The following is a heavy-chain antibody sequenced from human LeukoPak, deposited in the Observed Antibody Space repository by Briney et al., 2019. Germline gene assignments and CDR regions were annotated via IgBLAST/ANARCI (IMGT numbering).Heavy chain of an antibody. Sequence: PSETLSLTCTVSGGSISSGGYYWSWIRQHPGKGLEWIGYIYYSGSTYYNPSLKSRVTISVDTSKNQFSLKLSSVTAADTAVYYCARETSPYYYDSSGTVAAFDIWGQGTMVTVSS. J-gene: IGHJ3*02. D-gene: IGHD3-22*01. CDR3: ARETSPYYYDSSGTVAAFDI. V-gene: IGHV4-31*03. CDR2: IYYSGST. CDR1: GGSISSGGYY.